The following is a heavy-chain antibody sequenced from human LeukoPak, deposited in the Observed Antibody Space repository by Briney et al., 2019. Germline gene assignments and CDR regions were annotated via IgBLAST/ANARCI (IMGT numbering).Heavy chain of an antibody. Sequence: GGPLRLSCAASGFTFSSYSMNWVRQAPGKGLEWVASISSSSSHIYYAAPVNGRFTISRDNAKNFLYLHMNIPRAEDTAVYYCARDIRYYGSGSYIDFWGQGTLVTVSS. CDR2: ISSSSSHI. J-gene: IGHJ4*02. V-gene: IGHV3-21*01. CDR3: ARDIRYYGSGSYIDF. CDR1: GFTFSSYS. D-gene: IGHD3-10*01.